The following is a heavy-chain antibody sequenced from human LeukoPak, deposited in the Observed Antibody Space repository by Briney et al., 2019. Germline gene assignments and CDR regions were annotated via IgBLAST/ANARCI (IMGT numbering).Heavy chain of an antibody. CDR3: VSFYETY. J-gene: IGHJ4*02. D-gene: IGHD2-2*01. Sequence: GGSLRLSCAASGNYWMHWDRQAPGKGLVWVSHINSDGSWTSYADSVKGRFTISKDNAKNTVYLQMNNLRAEDTAVYYCVSFYETYWGRGTLVTVSS. V-gene: IGHV3-74*01. CDR2: INSDGSWT. CDR1: GNYW.